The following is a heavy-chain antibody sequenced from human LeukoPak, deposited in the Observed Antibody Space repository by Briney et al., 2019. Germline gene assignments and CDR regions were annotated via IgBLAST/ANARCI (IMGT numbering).Heavy chain of an antibody. V-gene: IGHV4-34*01. D-gene: IGHD3-10*01. CDR1: GGSLSGYY. CDR2: INHSGST. Sequence: SETLSLTCAVYGGSLSGYYWSWIRQPPGKGLEWIGEINHSGSTNYNPSLKSRVTISVDMSKNQFSLKLSSVTAADTAVYYCARRRYYYGSGPMGWFDPWGQGTLVTVSS. CDR3: ARRRYYYGSGPMGWFDP. J-gene: IGHJ5*02.